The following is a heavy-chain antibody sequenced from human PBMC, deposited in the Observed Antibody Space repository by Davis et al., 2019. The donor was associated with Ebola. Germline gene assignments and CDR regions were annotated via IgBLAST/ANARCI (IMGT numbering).Heavy chain of an antibody. J-gene: IGHJ5*02. V-gene: IGHV1-18*01. CDR2: ISAYNGNT. CDR1: GYTFTSYG. Sequence: AASVKVSCKASGYTFTSYGISWVRQAPGQGLEWMGWISAYNGNTNYAQKLQGRVIMTTDTSTSTAYMELRSLRSDDTAVYYCARGDIVATMGSWFDPWGQGVLVTVSS. CDR3: ARGDIVATMGSWFDP. D-gene: IGHD5-12*01.